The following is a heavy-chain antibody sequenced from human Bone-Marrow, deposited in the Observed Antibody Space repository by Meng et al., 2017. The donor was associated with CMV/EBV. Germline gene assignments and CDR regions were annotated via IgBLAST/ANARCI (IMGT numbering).Heavy chain of an antibody. CDR1: YS. CDR3: ARATAMSAYDFWSGYSGGFGY. V-gene: IGHV3-21*01. D-gene: IGHD3-3*01. Sequence: YSMNWGRQAPGKGLEWVSSISSSSSYIYYADSVKGRFTISRDNAKNSLYLQMNSLRAEDTAVYYCARATAMSAYDFWSGYSGGFGYWGQGTLVTVSS. CDR2: ISSSSSYI. J-gene: IGHJ4*02.